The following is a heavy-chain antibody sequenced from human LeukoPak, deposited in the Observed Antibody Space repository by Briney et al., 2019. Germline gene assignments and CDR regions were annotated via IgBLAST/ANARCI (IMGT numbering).Heavy chain of an antibody. D-gene: IGHD2-21*01. CDR1: GYTFTTQY. CDR3: ASYPRSIPTPPFDY. CDR2: INPNNGDT. Sequence: ASVKVSCKASGYTFTTQYMHWVRQAPGQGLEWMGWINPNNGDTKYAQSFLGRVTMTRDTSTTTAYMELSSLRSDDTAVYFCASYPRSIPTPPFDYWGQGTLVTVSS. J-gene: IGHJ4*02. V-gene: IGHV1-2*02.